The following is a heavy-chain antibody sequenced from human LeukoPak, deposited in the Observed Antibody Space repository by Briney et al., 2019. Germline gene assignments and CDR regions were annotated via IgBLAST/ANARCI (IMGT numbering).Heavy chain of an antibody. CDR3: ARTRISMLRGVIRCWFDP. V-gene: IGHV4-4*07. J-gene: IGHJ5*02. Sequence: PSETLSLTCTVSGGSFSTYYWSWIRQPAGKGLEWIGRIYTSGSTNYIPSLKSRVTMSVDTSKNQFSLKLSSVTAADTAVYYCARTRISMLRGVIRCWFDPWGQGTLVTVSS. CDR1: GGSFSTYY. D-gene: IGHD3-10*01. CDR2: IYTSGST.